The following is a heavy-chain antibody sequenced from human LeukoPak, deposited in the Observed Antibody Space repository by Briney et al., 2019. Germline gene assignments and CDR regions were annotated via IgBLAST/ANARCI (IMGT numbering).Heavy chain of an antibody. Sequence: GASVKVSCKASGYTFTSYDINWVRQATGQGLEWMGWMNPNSGNTGYAQKFQGRVTMTRNTSISTAYMELSGLRSEDTAVYYCARVMYSSSWYGAAYYYYGMDVWGQGTTVTVSS. J-gene: IGHJ6*02. CDR1: GYTFTSYD. V-gene: IGHV1-8*01. CDR3: ARVMYSSSWYGAAYYYYGMDV. CDR2: MNPNSGNT. D-gene: IGHD6-13*01.